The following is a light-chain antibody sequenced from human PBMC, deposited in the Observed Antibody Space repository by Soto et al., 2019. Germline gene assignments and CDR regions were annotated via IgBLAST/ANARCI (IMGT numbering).Light chain of an antibody. Sequence: QSALTQPPSASGSPGQSVTISCTGNSSDVGSYNYVSWYQQHPGKAPKLMIYEVSKRPSGVPDRFSGSKSGNTASLTVSGLQAEDEADYYCSSYAGSNNWNFGTGTKLTVL. V-gene: IGLV2-8*01. CDR2: EVS. J-gene: IGLJ1*01. CDR3: SSYAGSNNWN. CDR1: SSDVGSYNY.